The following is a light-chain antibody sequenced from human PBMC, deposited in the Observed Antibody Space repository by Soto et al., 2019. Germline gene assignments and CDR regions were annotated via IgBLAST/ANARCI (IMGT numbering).Light chain of an antibody. Sequence: QSALTQPASVSGSPGQSITISCTGTSSDVGGYNYVSWYQQHPGKAPKLMIYEVSNRPSGVSNRFSGSKSGNTASLTISGLQAEDEAEYYCSSYTTSNTVIFGGGTQLTVL. J-gene: IGLJ2*01. CDR3: SSYTTSNTVI. CDR1: SSDVGGYNY. CDR2: EVS. V-gene: IGLV2-14*01.